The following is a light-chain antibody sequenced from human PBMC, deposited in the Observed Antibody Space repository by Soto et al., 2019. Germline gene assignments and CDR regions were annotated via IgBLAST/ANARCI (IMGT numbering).Light chain of an antibody. CDR3: AAWDDSLNACV. V-gene: IGLV1-44*01. Sequence: QSVLTQAPSASGTPGQRVTISCSGSSSNIGSKTVNWYQQLPGMAPKLLIFNNHHRPSGVPDRFSGSKSGTSASLAISGLQSEDEADYYCAAWDDSLNACVFGAGTQLTVL. J-gene: IGLJ1*01. CDR1: SSNIGSKT. CDR2: NNH.